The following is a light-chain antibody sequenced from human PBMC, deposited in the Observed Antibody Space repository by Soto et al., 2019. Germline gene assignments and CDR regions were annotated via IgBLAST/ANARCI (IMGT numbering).Light chain of an antibody. CDR2: EVS. Sequence: QSVLTQPASVSGSPGQSITISCTGTSSDVGGYNYVSWYQQHPGKAPKLTIYEVSNRPSGVSNRFSGSKSGNTASLTISGLQAEDEADYYCSSYTSSSTLVFGTGTKSPS. CDR3: SSYTSSSTLV. V-gene: IGLV2-14*01. CDR1: SSDVGGYNY. J-gene: IGLJ1*01.